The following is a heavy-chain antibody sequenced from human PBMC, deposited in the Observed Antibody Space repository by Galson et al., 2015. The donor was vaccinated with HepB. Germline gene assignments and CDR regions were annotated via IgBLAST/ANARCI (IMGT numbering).Heavy chain of an antibody. D-gene: IGHD3-22*01. Sequence: SLRLSCAASGFTFSSYGMHWVRQAPGKGLEWVAVISYDGSNKYYADSVKGRFTISRDNSKNTLYLQMNSLRAEDTAVYYCAKDGGTYADYYDSSGWGLDYWGQGTLVTVSS. V-gene: IGHV3-30*18. J-gene: IGHJ4*02. CDR1: GFTFSSYG. CDR3: AKDGGTYADYYDSSGWGLDY. CDR2: ISYDGSNK.